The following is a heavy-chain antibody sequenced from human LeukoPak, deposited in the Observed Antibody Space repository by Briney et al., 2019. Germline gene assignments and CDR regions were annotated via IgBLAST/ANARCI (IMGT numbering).Heavy chain of an antibody. D-gene: IGHD5/OR15-5a*01. CDR2: ISYDGSNK. J-gene: IGHJ6*03. CDR3: AREVYPTNYYYYYMDV. V-gene: IGHV3-30*01. Sequence: GGSVRLSCAASGFTYSSYAMQWVRQAPGKGLEWVAVISYDGSNKYYADSVKGRFTISRDNSKNTLYLQMNSLRAEDTAVYYCAREVYPTNYYYYYMDVWGKGTTVTVSS. CDR1: GFTYSSYA.